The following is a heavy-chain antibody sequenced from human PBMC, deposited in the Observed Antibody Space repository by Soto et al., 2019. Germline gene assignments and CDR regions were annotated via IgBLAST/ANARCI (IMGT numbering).Heavy chain of an antibody. CDR3: ARRRVAATDNWFDP. V-gene: IGHV6-1*01. CDR1: GDSVSSNSAA. Sequence: SQTLSLTCTISGDSVSSNSAAWNWIRQSPSRGLEWLGRTYYRSKWYNDYAVSVKSRITINPDTSKNQFSLKLSSVTAADTAVYYCARRRVAATDNWFDPWGQGTLVTVSS. CDR2: TYYRSKWYN. D-gene: IGHD2-15*01. J-gene: IGHJ5*02.